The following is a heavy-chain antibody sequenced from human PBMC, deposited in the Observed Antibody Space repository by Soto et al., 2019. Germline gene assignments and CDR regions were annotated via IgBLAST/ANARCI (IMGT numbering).Heavy chain of an antibody. V-gene: IGHV1-46*03. J-gene: IGHJ4*02. CDR3: ARGYYYDSSGYHFFDY. CDR2: INPSGGSR. CDR1: GYTFTSYY. D-gene: IGHD3-22*01. Sequence: ASVKVSCKASGYTFTSYYMHWVRQAPGQGPEWIGIINPSGGSRRYAQKFQGRVTMTRDTSTSTVYMELSSLRSEDTAVYYCARGYYYDSSGYHFFDYWGQGTLVTVSS.